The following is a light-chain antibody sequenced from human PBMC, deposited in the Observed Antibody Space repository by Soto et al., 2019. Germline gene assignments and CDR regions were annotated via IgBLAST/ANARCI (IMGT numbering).Light chain of an antibody. CDR1: QAISNY. V-gene: IGKV1-27*01. CDR3: QKYNSAPIW. Sequence: DIPMTQSPSSLSASVGDRVTITCRASQAISNYLAWYQQKPGKAPKLLIYAASTLQSGVPSRFSGSGSGTDFTLTIGSLQPEDVATYYCQKYNSAPIWFGQGTKVEIK. CDR2: AAS. J-gene: IGKJ1*01.